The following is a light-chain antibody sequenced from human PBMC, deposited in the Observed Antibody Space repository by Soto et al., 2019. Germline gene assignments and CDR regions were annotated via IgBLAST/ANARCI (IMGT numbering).Light chain of an antibody. J-gene: IGKJ1*01. V-gene: IGKV3-20*01. Sequence: EVAMTQSPATLSVSPGEGVTLSCRASQTVNSDYLAWFQQRPGQAPRLLIFATSRRATDIPDRFSGSGSGTDFTLAIRRLEPEDFAVYYCHQFGYSPRTFGQGTKVDIK. CDR1: QTVNSDY. CDR2: ATS. CDR3: HQFGYSPRT.